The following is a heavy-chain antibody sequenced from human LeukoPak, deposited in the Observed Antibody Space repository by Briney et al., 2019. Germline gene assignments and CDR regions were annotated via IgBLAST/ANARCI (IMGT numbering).Heavy chain of an antibody. CDR1: GYTFTSYG. J-gene: IGHJ4*02. D-gene: IGHD3-16*01. CDR3: ARDRWGGLSGGYYFDY. V-gene: IGHV1-18*01. CDR2: ISAYNGNT. Sequence: GASVKVSCKASGYTFTSYGISWVRQAPGQGLEWMGWISAYNGNTNYAQKLQGRVTITTDTSTSTAYMELRSLRSDDTAVYYCARDRWGGLSGGYYFDYWGQGTLVTVSS.